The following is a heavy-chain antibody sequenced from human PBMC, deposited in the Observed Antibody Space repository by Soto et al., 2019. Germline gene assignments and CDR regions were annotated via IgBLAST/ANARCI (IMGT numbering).Heavy chain of an antibody. Sequence: GGSLRLSCSSSGFTFSDYYMTWSRQPPVQGLEWVSYISSSGTGIYYADSMKGRFTISRDNAKKSLYLQMSSLRAEDTAVEDCAGEYRIRGSDDWGQGNRVTV. CDR2: ISSSGTGI. D-gene: IGHD1-1*01. J-gene: IGHJ4*02. CDR1: GFTFSDYY. V-gene: IGHV3-11*01. CDR3: AGEYRIRGSDD.